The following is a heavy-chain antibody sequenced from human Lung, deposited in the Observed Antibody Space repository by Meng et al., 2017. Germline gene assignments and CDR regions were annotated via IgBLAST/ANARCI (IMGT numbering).Heavy chain of an antibody. CDR1: WFSLMTSGVG. D-gene: IGHD3-22*01. CDR2: IYWDDDK. Sequence: HIPLELSWSLPVKPPTALNLACTFSWFSLMTSGVGWGWIRQPPGKALEWLALIYWDDDKRYSPSLKSRLTITKDTSKNQVVLTMTNMDPVDTATYYCAHIVLYDSYDYWGQGTLVTVSS. CDR3: AHIVLYDSYDY. J-gene: IGHJ4*02. V-gene: IGHV2-5*02.